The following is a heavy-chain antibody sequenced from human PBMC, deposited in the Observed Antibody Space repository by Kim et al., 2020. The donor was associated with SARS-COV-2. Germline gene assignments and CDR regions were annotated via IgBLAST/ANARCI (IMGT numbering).Heavy chain of an antibody. CDR1: GFSFGDYY. D-gene: IGHD1-26*01. CDR2: ISNSIDYT. J-gene: IGHJ4*02. CDR3: ARVTDGPSGYYYCDY. V-gene: IGHV3-11*05. Sequence: GGSLRLSCAASGFSFGDYYMTWIRQTPGKGLEWLSYISNSIDYTRYADSVRGRFTISRDNAKNSLYLQMNSLRAEDTAVYYCARVTDGPSGYYYCDYWGQGTLVTVSS.